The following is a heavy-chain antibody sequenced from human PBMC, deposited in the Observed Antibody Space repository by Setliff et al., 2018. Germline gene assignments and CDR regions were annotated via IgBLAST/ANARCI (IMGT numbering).Heavy chain of an antibody. CDR2: IYYSGST. Sequence: PSETLSLTCTVAGGSIGSGGYYWSWIRQHPGKGLEWIGYIYYSGSTYYNPSLQSRVNISVETSKNQFTLKLSSVTAADTAVYYCASDRRIVGARHAFDIWGQGTMVTVSS. J-gene: IGHJ3*02. CDR1: GGSIGSGGYY. CDR3: ASDRRIVGARHAFDI. V-gene: IGHV4-31*03. D-gene: IGHD1-26*01.